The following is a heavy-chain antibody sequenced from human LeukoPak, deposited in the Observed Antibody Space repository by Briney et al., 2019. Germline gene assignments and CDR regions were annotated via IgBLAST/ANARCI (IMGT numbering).Heavy chain of an antibody. CDR3: AGLGGYSSSSAGDY. CDR1: GGSVSSGRDY. Sequence: SETLSLTCTVSGGSVSSGRDYWSWIRQPPGKGLEWIGYKYYSGSTNYNPSLESRVTISVDTSKNQFSLKLSSVTAADTAVYYCAGLGGYSSSSAGDYWGQGTLVTVSS. J-gene: IGHJ4*02. D-gene: IGHD6-6*01. V-gene: IGHV4-61*01. CDR2: KYYSGST.